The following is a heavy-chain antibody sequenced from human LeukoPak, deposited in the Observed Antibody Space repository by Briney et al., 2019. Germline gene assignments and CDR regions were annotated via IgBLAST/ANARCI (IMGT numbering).Heavy chain of an antibody. CDR3: ARDLAARRGPKDY. J-gene: IGHJ4*02. D-gene: IGHD6-6*01. CDR1: GYTFTSYA. Sequence: ASVKVSCKASGYTFTSYAMNGVRQAPGQGLEWMGWINPNSGGTNYAQKFQGRVTMTRDTSISTAYMELSRLRSDDTAVYYCARDLAARRGPKDYWGQGTLVTVSS. V-gene: IGHV1-2*02. CDR2: INPNSGGT.